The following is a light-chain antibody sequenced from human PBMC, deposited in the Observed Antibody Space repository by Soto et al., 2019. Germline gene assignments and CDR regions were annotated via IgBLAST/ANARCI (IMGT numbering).Light chain of an antibody. CDR1: QGIVSY. Sequence: AIRMTQSPSSLSASTGDRVTITCRASQGIVSYLAWYQQKPGKAPKLLIYAASTLQSGVQSRFSGSGSGTDFTLTISCLQSEDFATYYCQQYYSYPLTFGGGTKVEIK. J-gene: IGKJ4*01. CDR3: QQYYSYPLT. V-gene: IGKV1-8*01. CDR2: AAS.